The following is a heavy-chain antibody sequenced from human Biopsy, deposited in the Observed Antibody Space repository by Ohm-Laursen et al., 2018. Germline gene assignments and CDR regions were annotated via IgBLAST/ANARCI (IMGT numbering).Heavy chain of an antibody. CDR1: RDSISNYY. CDR2: IYYTGST. Sequence: TLSLTCTVSRDSISNYYWTWLRQSPGQGLEWIGYIYYTGSTNYDPSVKSRVTISVDTSKSQFSLMLNSVTAADTAVYFCARDSRGGHLNTTLITGKNLDSWGQGILVTVSS. CDR3: ARDSRGGHLNTTLITGKNLDS. D-gene: IGHD3-16*01. V-gene: IGHV4-59*01. J-gene: IGHJ4*02.